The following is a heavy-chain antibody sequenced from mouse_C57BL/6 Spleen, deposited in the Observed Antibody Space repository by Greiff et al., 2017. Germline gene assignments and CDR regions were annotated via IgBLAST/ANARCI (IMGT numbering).Heavy chain of an antibody. CDR1: GYTFTNYW. D-gene: IGHD2-5*01. CDR3: ARKGDMDSNYNAMDY. J-gene: IGHJ4*01. Sequence: QVQLKQSGAELVRPGTSVKMSCKASGYTFTNYWIGWAKQRPGHGLEWIGDIYPGGGYTNYNEKFKGKATLTADKSSSTAYMQFSSLTSEDSAIYYCARKGDMDSNYNAMDYWGQGTSVTVSS. V-gene: IGHV1-63*01. CDR2: IYPGGGYT.